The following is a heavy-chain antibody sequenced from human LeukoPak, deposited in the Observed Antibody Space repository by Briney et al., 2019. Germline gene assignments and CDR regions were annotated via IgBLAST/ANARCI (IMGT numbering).Heavy chain of an antibody. J-gene: IGHJ4*02. Sequence: ASVKVSCKASGYTFTSYGISWVRQAPGQGLEWMGWISAYNGNTNYAQKLQGRVTMTTDTSTGTAYMELRSLRSDDTAVYYCARDKGYYYDSSGYYYDYWGQGTLVTVSS. CDR2: ISAYNGNT. V-gene: IGHV1-18*01. CDR1: GYTFTSYG. D-gene: IGHD3-22*01. CDR3: ARDKGYYYDSSGYYYDY.